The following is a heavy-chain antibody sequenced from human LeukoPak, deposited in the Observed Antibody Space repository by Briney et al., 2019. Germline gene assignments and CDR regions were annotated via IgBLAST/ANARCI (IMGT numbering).Heavy chain of an antibody. V-gene: IGHV3-53*04. CDR1: GFTVSSDY. CDR3: VYVDTEMATGDY. D-gene: IGHD5-18*01. J-gene: IGHJ4*02. CDR2: IYSGGST. Sequence: GGSLRLSCVASGFTVSSDYMTWVRQAPGKGLEWVSVIYSGGSTYYAGSVKGRFTISRNNSKKTLYLQVNSLRAEDTAVYYCVYVDTEMATGDYWGQGALVTVSS.